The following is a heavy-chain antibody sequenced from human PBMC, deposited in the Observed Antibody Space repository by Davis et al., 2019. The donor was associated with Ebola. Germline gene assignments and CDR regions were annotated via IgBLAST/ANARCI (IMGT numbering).Heavy chain of an antibody. J-gene: IGHJ4*02. CDR3: ARDQDDYVWGSSVLEY. CDR2: ISYDGSNK. V-gene: IGHV3-30-3*01. D-gene: IGHD3-16*01. CDR1: GFTFSSYA. Sequence: PGGSLRLSCAASGFTFSSYAMHWVRQAPGKGLEWVAVISYDGSNKYYADSVKGRFTISRDNSKNTLYLQMNSLRAEDTAVYYCARDQDDYVWGSSVLEYWGQGTLVTVSS.